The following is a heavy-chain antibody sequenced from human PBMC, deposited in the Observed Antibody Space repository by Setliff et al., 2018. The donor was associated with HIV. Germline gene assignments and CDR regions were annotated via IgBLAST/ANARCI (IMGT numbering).Heavy chain of an antibody. J-gene: IGHJ4*02. Sequence: QPGGSLRLSCAASGYTFSSYWMAWVRQCPGKGLEWVANIDQDGSEKNYVDSVKGRFTISRDNAKNSLFLQMNNLRVEDTAIYYCARPLYGGNSDIGGYWGQGTLVTVSS. V-gene: IGHV3-7*01. CDR1: GYTFSSYW. CDR2: IDQDGSEK. CDR3: ARPLYGGNSDIGGY. D-gene: IGHD4-17*01.